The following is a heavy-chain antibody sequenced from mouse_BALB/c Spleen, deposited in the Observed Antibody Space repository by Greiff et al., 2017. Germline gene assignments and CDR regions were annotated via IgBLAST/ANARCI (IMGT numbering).Heavy chain of an antibody. D-gene: IGHD1-1*01. J-gene: IGHJ3*01. CDR1: GFTFSSYG. V-gene: IGHV5-6*01. CDR3: ARMVYYGSSYEAGFAY. CDR2: ISSGGSYT. Sequence: EVKLMESGGDLVKPGGSLKLSCAASGFTFSSYGMSWVRQTPDKRLEWVATISSGGSYTYYPDSVKGRFTISRDNAKNTLYLQMSSLKSEDTAMYYCARMVYYGSSYEAGFAYWGQGTLVTVSA.